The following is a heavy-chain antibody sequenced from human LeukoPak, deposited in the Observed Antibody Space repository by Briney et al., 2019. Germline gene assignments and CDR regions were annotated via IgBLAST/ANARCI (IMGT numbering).Heavy chain of an antibody. Sequence: ASVKVSCKASGGTFSSYAISWVRQAPGQGLEWMGGIIPTFGTANYAQKFQGRVTITADESTSTAYMELSSLRSEDTAVYYCARDSSRGYSGYESDYWGQGTLVTVSS. CDR2: IIPTFGTA. CDR3: ARDSSRGYSGYESDY. V-gene: IGHV1-69*01. J-gene: IGHJ4*02. D-gene: IGHD5-12*01. CDR1: GGTFSSYA.